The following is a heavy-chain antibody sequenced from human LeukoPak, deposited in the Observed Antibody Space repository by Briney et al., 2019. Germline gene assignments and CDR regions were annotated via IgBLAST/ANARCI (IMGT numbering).Heavy chain of an antibody. CDR2: ISSSSSYI. Sequence: GSLRLSCAASGFTFSSYSMNWVRQAPGKGLEWVSSISSSSSYIYYADSVKGRFTISRDNAKNSLYLQMNSLRAEDTAVYYCARDRTMYYDILTGYYSPHPFDYWGQGTLVTVSS. CDR3: ARDRTMYYDILTGYYSPHPFDY. CDR1: GFTFSSYS. D-gene: IGHD3-9*01. J-gene: IGHJ4*02. V-gene: IGHV3-21*01.